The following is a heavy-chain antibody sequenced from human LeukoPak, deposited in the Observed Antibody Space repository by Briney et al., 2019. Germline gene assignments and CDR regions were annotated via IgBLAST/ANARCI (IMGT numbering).Heavy chain of an antibody. Sequence: NPGGSLRLSCAASGFSFSSYSMNWVRQAPGKGLEWVSSISSGSTYIYYADSVKGRFTISRDNAKNSLYLQVSTLRAEDTAVYYCAREISSSISFDYWGQGTLVTVSS. J-gene: IGHJ4*02. CDR1: GFSFSSYS. D-gene: IGHD2-2*01. CDR3: AREISSSISFDY. CDR2: ISSGSTYI. V-gene: IGHV3-21*01.